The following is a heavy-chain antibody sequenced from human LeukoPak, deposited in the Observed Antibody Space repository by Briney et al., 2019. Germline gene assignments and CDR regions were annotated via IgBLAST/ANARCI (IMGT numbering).Heavy chain of an antibody. D-gene: IGHD4-23*01. V-gene: IGHV3-21*01. CDR1: GFTFSSYS. J-gene: IGHJ4*02. CDR2: ISSSSSYI. Sequence: PGGSLRLSCAAAGFTFSSYSMNWVRQAPGKGMEWVSSISSSSSYIYYADSVKGRFTISRDNAKNSLYLQMNSLRAEDTAVYYCAGSYGGYDPFDYWGQGTLVTVSS. CDR3: AGSYGGYDPFDY.